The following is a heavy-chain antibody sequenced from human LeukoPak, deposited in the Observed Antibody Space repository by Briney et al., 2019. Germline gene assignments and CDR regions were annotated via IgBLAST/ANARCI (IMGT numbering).Heavy chain of an antibody. Sequence: GRSLRLSCAASGFTFDDYAMHWVRQAPGKGLEWVSGISWNSGSIGYADSVKGRFTISRGNAKNSLYLQMNSLRAEDTALYYCAKALCGGGSCYYFDYWGQGTLVTVSS. CDR3: AKALCGGGSCYYFDY. D-gene: IGHD2-15*01. CDR1: GFTFDDYA. CDR2: ISWNSGSI. V-gene: IGHV3-9*01. J-gene: IGHJ4*02.